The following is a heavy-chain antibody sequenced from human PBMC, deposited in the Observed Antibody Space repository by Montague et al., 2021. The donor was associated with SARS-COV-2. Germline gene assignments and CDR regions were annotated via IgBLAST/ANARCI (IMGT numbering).Heavy chain of an antibody. Sequence: TVSLTCTVSGGSISSGSYYWSWIRQPAGEGLEWIGRIYTSGSTNYNPSLKSRVTISVDTSKNQFSLKLSSVTAADTAVYYCASGAYYYDSSGPPSLSWFAFDIWGQGTMVTVSS. D-gene: IGHD3-22*01. V-gene: IGHV4-61*02. CDR2: IYTSGST. CDR1: GGSISSGSYY. CDR3: ASGAYYYDSSGPPSLSWFAFDI. J-gene: IGHJ3*02.